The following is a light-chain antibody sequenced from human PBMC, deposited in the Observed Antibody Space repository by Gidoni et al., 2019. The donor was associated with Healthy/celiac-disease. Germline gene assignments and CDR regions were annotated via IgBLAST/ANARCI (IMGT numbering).Light chain of an antibody. CDR3: QPYYSTPRT. V-gene: IGKV4-1*01. Sequence: DIVMTQSPDSLAVSLGERATINCKSGQSVLHSSDNQNYLAWYQQKPGQPPKLLIYWASTRESGVPDRFSGSGSGTDFTLTISSLQAEDVAVYYCQPYYSTPRTFGQGTKVEVK. CDR1: QSVLHSSDNQNY. J-gene: IGKJ1*01. CDR2: WAS.